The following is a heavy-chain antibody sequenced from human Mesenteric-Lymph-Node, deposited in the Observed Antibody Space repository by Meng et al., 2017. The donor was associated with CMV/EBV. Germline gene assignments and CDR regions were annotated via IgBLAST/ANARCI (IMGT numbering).Heavy chain of an antibody. D-gene: IGHD3-3*01. CDR3: ARGQGYYDFWSAYYGY. V-gene: IGHV1-46*01. Sequence: GYTFTGYYMHWVRQAPGQGLEWMGIINPSGGSTTYAQKFQGRISMTRDTSTSTVYMELSSLRSEDTAVYYCARGQGYYDFWSAYYGYWGQGALVTVSS. CDR1: GYTFTGYY. CDR2: INPSGGST. J-gene: IGHJ4*02.